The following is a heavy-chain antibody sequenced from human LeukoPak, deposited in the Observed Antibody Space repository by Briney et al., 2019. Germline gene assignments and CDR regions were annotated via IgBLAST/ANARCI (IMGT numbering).Heavy chain of an antibody. Sequence: GGSLRLSCAASGFTFSSYSMNWVRQAPGKGLEWVSSISSSSSYIYYADSVKGRFTISRDNAKNSLYLQMNSLRAEDTAVYYCARGKSMVVIGCFDSWGQGTLVTVSS. D-gene: IGHD2-21*01. CDR2: ISSSSSYI. V-gene: IGHV3-21*01. J-gene: IGHJ4*02. CDR3: ARGKSMVVIGCFDS. CDR1: GFTFSSYS.